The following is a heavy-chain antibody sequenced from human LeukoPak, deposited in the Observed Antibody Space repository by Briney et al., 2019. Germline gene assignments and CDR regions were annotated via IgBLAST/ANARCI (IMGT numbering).Heavy chain of an antibody. CDR1: GGTFSSYA. V-gene: IGHV1-69*05. Sequence: ASVKVSCKASGGTFSSYAISRVRQAPGQGLEWMGGIIPIFGTANYAQKFQGRVTITTDESTSTAYMELSSLRSEDTAVYYCARAPIYDFWSGNKRYFDYWGQGTLVTVSS. CDR2: IIPIFGTA. CDR3: ARAPIYDFWSGNKRYFDY. D-gene: IGHD3-3*01. J-gene: IGHJ4*02.